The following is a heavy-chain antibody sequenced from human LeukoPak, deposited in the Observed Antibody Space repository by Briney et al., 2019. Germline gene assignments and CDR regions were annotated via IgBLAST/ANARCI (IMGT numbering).Heavy chain of an antibody. CDR1: GGSFSGYY. CDR2: INHSGST. V-gene: IGHV4-34*01. Sequence: SETLSLTCAVYGGSFSGYYWSWIRQPPGKGLEWIGEINHSGSTNYNPSLKSRVTISVDTSKNQFSLKLSSVTAADTAVYYRARGVAQIERAANNWFDPWGQGTLVTVSS. CDR3: ARGVAQIERAANNWFDP. D-gene: IGHD5-24*01. J-gene: IGHJ5*02.